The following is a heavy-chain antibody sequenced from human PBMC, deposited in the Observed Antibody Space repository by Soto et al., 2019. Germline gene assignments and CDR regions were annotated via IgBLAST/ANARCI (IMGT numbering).Heavy chain of an antibody. Sequence: PSETLSLTCTVSNGYVNSGDSYWSWIRQPPGKGLEWIGYISYSGSTYYSPSLRNRISISVDTSKNQFSLKMSSVTAADTAVYYCARMDYFGSGKPNEYWGQGTLVTVSS. CDR3: ARMDYFGSGKPNEY. J-gene: IGHJ4*02. V-gene: IGHV4-30-4*01. CDR2: ISYSGST. CDR1: NGYVNSGDSY. D-gene: IGHD3-10*01.